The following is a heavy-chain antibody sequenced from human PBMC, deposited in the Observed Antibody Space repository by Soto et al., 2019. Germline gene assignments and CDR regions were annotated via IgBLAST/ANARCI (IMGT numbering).Heavy chain of an antibody. V-gene: IGHV3-48*01. CDR2: ISSSSSTI. CDR1: GFTFSSYS. D-gene: IGHD2-2*01. Sequence: GGSLRLSCAASGFTFSSYSMNWVRQAPGKGLEWVSYISSSSSTIYYADSVKGRFTISRDNAKNSLYLQMNSLRAEDTAVYYCARNPVPAAPTRPYYYYMDVWGKGTTVTVSS. J-gene: IGHJ6*03. CDR3: ARNPVPAAPTRPYYYYMDV.